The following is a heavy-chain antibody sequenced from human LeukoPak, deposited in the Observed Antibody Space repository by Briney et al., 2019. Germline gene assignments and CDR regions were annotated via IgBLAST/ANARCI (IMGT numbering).Heavy chain of an antibody. Sequence: PETLSLTCTVSGGSISSYYWSWIRQPAGKGLEWIGRIYTSGSTNYNPSLKSRVTMSVDTSKNQFSLKLSSVTAADTAVYYCARTVAAAGTIDWFDPWGQGTLVTISS. J-gene: IGHJ5*02. V-gene: IGHV4-4*07. CDR3: ARTVAAAGTIDWFDP. CDR1: GGSISSYY. CDR2: IYTSGST. D-gene: IGHD6-13*01.